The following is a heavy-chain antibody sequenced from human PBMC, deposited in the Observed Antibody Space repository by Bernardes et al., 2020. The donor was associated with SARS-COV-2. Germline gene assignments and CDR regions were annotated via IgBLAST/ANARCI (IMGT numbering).Heavy chain of an antibody. J-gene: IGHJ4*02. V-gene: IGHV4-59*11. CDR3: ARGGSAAGIAPDS. Sequence: SETLSLTCNVSGGSMNNQYWTWIRQPPGKGLEWIACIYYRASSNYNPSLKSRVTISVDTSKNQFSLTLSSVTAADTAFYYCARGGSAAGIAPDSWGQGILVTVSS. CDR1: GGSMNNQY. D-gene: IGHD6-13*01. CDR2: IYYRASS.